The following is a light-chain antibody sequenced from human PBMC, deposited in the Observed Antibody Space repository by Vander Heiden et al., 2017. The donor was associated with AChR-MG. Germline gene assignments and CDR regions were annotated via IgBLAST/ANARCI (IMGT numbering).Light chain of an antibody. V-gene: IGLV2-14*01. Sequence: QSALTQPASVSGSPGQSITISCTGTSSDVGGYNYVSWYQQHPGKAPKVMIYDVSKRPSGVSNRFSGSKSGNTASLTISGLQAEDEADYYCSSYTSSSAEVFGTGTKV. CDR2: DVS. CDR3: SSYTSSSAEV. J-gene: IGLJ1*01. CDR1: SSDVGGYNY.